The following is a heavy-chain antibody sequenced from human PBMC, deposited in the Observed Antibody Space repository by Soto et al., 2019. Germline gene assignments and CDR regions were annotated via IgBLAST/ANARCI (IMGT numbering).Heavy chain of an antibody. Sequence: PGGSLRLSCAASGFTFRSFAMHWVRQAPGKGLEWVAFISYDGSNNFYADSVKGRFTISRDNSKNTLYLQMNSLRAEDTAMYHCARGYCGGDCYSGDSWGQGALVTVSS. CDR2: ISYDGSNN. J-gene: IGHJ4*02. CDR1: GFTFRSFA. CDR3: ARGYCGGDCYSGDS. D-gene: IGHD2-21*02. V-gene: IGHV3-30-3*01.